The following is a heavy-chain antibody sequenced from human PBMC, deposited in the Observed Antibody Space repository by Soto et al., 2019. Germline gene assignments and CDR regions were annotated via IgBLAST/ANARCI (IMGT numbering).Heavy chain of an antibody. V-gene: IGHV3-33*01. CDR2: IVCDGTQA. D-gene: IGHD3-16*01. CDR3: ARDDDYDDNGLDH. Sequence: QVQLVESGGGVVQPGTSLRLSCAASGFTFSRHGMHWVRQAPGKGPEWVAVIVCDGTQAFYGDSVRGRFTISRDNSRNRLFLEMDNLRVEDTALYYCARDDDYDDNGLDHWGQGTLVTVSS. J-gene: IGHJ5*02. CDR1: GFTFSRHG.